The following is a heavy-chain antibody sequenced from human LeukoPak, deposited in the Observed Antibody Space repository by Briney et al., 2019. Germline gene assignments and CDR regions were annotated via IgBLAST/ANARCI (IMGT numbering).Heavy chain of an antibody. CDR2: IYHSGST. V-gene: IGHV4-38-2*02. Sequence: SETLSLTCTVSGGSISSYYWGWIRQPPGKGLEWIGSIYHSGSTYYNPSLKSRVTISVDTSKNQFSLKLSSVTAADTAVYYCASRGDYYDSSGYYQTIDYWGQGTLVTVSS. CDR3: ASRGDYYDSSGYYQTIDY. D-gene: IGHD3-22*01. J-gene: IGHJ4*02. CDR1: GGSISSYY.